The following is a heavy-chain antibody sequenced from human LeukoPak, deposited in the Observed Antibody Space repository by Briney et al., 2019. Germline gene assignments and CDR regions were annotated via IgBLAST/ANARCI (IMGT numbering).Heavy chain of an antibody. Sequence: SETLSLTCTVSGGSISSNIYYWGWIRHPPGKGLEWIGSIDYSGSAYYNPSLKSRVTISVDTSRNQFSLRLSSLTAADTAMYFCAKSLYDYRSGTYFRPFDYWGQGTLVTVSS. CDR1: GGSISSNIYY. V-gene: IGHV4-39*01. CDR3: AKSLYDYRSGTYFRPFDY. CDR2: IDYSGSA. J-gene: IGHJ4*02. D-gene: IGHD3-10*01.